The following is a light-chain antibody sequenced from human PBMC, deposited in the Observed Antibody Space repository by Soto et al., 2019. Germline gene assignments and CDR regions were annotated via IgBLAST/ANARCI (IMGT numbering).Light chain of an antibody. Sequence: IQLTQSPSSLSASIGDRVTITCRAGQGISTYLAWYQQKPRKAPKLLIYAASTLQSGVPSRFSGSGSGTDFTLTISRLEPEDFAVYYCQQYDSSPRTFGQGTRLEIK. J-gene: IGKJ5*01. CDR1: QGISTY. CDR3: QQYDSSPRT. V-gene: IGKV1-9*01. CDR2: AAS.